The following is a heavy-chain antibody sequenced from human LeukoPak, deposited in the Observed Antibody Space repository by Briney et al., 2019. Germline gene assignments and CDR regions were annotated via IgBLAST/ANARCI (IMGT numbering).Heavy chain of an antibody. J-gene: IGHJ4*02. V-gene: IGHV3-30*03. CDR1: GFTLSNYG. D-gene: IGHD3-16*02. CDR3: ARARGGNHRYPFDL. Sequence: PGRSLRLSCAVSGFTLSNYGMHWVRQPPGKGLEWVGVRSYDGSNKYYADSVKGRFTISRDNSKNTLYLQMSSLRVEDTAVYYCARARGGNHRYPFDLWGQGTLVTVSS. CDR2: RSYDGSNK.